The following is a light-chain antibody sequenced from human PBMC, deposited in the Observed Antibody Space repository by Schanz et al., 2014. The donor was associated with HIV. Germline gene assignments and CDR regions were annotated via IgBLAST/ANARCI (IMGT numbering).Light chain of an antibody. J-gene: IGLJ3*02. V-gene: IGLV2-14*03. CDR1: RDDIGIYDY. Sequence: QSALAQPASVSGSPGQSITISCTGTRDDIGIYDYVSWYQQHPGRAPTLIIYDVNNRPSTASQRFSGSKSGSTASLTISGLQAEDEAEYYCSSYTNNRAWVFGGGTKLT. CDR2: DVN. CDR3: SSYTNNRAWV.